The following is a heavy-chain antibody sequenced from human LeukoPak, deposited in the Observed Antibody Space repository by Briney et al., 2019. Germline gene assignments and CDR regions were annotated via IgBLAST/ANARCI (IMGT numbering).Heavy chain of an antibody. CDR3: ARDTEDRRVPAYLYYYYGMDV. CDR2: INPNSGGT. D-gene: IGHD2-2*01. V-gene: IGHV1-2*02. J-gene: IGHJ6*02. CDR1: GYTFTGYY. Sequence: ASVKVSCKASGYTFTGYYMHWVRQAPGQGLEWMGWINPNSGGTNYAQKFQGRVTMTRDTPISTAYMELSRLRSDDTAVCYCARDTEDRRVPAYLYYYYGMDVWGQGTTVTVSS.